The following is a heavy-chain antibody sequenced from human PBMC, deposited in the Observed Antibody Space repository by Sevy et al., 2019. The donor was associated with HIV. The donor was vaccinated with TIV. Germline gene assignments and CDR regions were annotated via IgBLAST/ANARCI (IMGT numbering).Heavy chain of an antibody. V-gene: IGHV3-30*02. Sequence: GGSLRLSCAASGFTFSSYGMHWVRQAPGKGLEWVAFIWYDGSNKYYADSVKGRFTISRDNSKNTLYLQMNSLRAEDTAVYYCAKDLYSTSFDYWGQGTLVTVSS. CDR3: AKDLYSTSFDY. CDR1: GFTFSSYG. D-gene: IGHD4-4*01. CDR2: IWYDGSNK. J-gene: IGHJ4*02.